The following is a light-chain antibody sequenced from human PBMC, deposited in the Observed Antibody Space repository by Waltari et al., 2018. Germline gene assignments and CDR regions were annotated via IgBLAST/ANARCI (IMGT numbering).Light chain of an antibody. CDR3: QQSYETPLT. Sequence: DIQMTQSPSSLSASVGDRVTITCRASQSVSSSLNRYQQKPGHDPKLVIYAAANLQGGVPSRTRGSGSGTDFTLTISSLQPEDFATYFCQQSYETPLTFGPGTKVDVK. V-gene: IGKV1-39*01. CDR2: AAA. CDR1: QSVSSS. J-gene: IGKJ3*01.